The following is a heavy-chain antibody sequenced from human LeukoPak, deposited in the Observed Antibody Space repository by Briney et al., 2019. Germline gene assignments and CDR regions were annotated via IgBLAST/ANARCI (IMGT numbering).Heavy chain of an antibody. CDR2: INPNSGGT. J-gene: IGHJ4*02. D-gene: IGHD5-12*01. V-gene: IGHV1-2*02. CDR1: GYTFTSYG. Sequence: ASVKVFCKASGYTFTSYGISWVRQAPGQGLEWMGWINPNSGGTNYAQKFQGRVTMTRDTSSSTAYMELRSLRSDDTAVYYCARTSHYVDIAATIPYGIYYFDYWGQGTLVTVSS. CDR3: ARTSHYVDIAATIPYGIYYFDY.